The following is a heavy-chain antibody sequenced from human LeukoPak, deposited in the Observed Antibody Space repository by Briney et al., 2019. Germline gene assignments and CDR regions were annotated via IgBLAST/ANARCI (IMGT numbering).Heavy chain of an antibody. D-gene: IGHD3-10*01. CDR2: INHSGST. CDR1: GGSISSSSYY. J-gene: IGHJ4*02. V-gene: IGHV4-39*07. CDR3: ARAKMGIRGVINPHFDY. Sequence: ASETLSLTCTVSGGSISSSSYYWSWIRQPPGKGLEWIGEINHSGSTNYNPSLKSRVTISVDTSKNQFSLKLSSVTAADTAVYYCARAKMGIRGVINPHFDYWGQGTLVTVSS.